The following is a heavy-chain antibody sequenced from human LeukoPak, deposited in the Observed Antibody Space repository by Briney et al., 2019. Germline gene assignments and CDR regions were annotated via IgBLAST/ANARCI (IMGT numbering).Heavy chain of an antibody. Sequence: SETLSLTCAVYGGSFSGYYWSWIRQPPGKGLEWIGEINHSGSTNYNPSLKSRVTISVDTSKNQFSLKLSSVTAADTAVYYCARHRGRGYYFGYFDYWGQGTLVTVSS. CDR1: GGSFSGYY. D-gene: IGHD3-22*01. CDR2: INHSGST. CDR3: ARHRGRGYYFGYFDY. V-gene: IGHV4-34*01. J-gene: IGHJ4*02.